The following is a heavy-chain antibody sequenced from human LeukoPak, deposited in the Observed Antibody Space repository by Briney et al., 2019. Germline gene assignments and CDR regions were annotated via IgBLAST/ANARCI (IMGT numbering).Heavy chain of an antibody. CDR3: AQSEEVPAVTSAAFDI. CDR2: INHSGST. D-gene: IGHD2-2*01. CDR1: GGSFSGYY. V-gene: IGHV4-34*01. J-gene: IGHJ3*02. Sequence: SETLSLTCAVYGGSFSGYYWSWIRQPPGKGLEWIGEINHSGSTNYNPSLKSRVTISVDTSKNQFSLKLSSVTAADTAVYYCAQSEEVPAVTSAAFDIWGQGTMVTVSS.